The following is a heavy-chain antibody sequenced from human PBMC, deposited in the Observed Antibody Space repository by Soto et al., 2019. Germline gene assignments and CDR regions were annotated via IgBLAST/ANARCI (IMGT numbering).Heavy chain of an antibody. CDR2: IYYSGST. V-gene: IGHV4-39*07. CDR3: ARWDVPSWYAFDI. Sequence: SETLSLTCTVSGGSISSSSYYWGWIRQPPGKGLEWIGSIYYSGSTYYNPSLKSRVTISVDTSKNQFSLKLSSVTAADTAVYYCARWDVPSWYAFDIWGQGTMVTVSS. D-gene: IGHD6-13*01. CDR1: GGSISSSSYY. J-gene: IGHJ3*02.